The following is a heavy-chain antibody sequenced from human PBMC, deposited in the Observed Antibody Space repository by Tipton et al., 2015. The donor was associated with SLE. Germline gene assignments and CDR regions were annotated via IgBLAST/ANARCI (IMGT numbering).Heavy chain of an antibody. V-gene: IGHV4-38-2*01. D-gene: IGHD2-15*01. Sequence: TLSLTCAVSGFSISSGYYWGWIRQPPGKGLEWIGYIYTSGSTHYNPPLKSRVTISVDTSKNQFSLKLSSVTAADTAVYYCARGVVVAALETWGQGTLVTVSS. J-gene: IGHJ4*02. CDR2: IYTSGST. CDR1: GFSISSGYY. CDR3: ARGVVVAALET.